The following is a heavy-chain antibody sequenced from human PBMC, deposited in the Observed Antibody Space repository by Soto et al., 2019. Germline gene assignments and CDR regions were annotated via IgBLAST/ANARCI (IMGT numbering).Heavy chain of an antibody. D-gene: IGHD3-22*01. CDR3: AKDLTYYYDSSGYFFQH. V-gene: IGHV3-30*18. Sequence: ESGGGVVQPGRSLRLSCAASGFTFSSYGMHWVRQAPGKGLEWVAVISYDGSNKYYADSVKGRFTISRDNSKNTLYLQMNSLRAEDTAVYYCAKDLTYYYDSSGYFFQHWGQGTLVTVSS. J-gene: IGHJ1*01. CDR2: ISYDGSNK. CDR1: GFTFSSYG.